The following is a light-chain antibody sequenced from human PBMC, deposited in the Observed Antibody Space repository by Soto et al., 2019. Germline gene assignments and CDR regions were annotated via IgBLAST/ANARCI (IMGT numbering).Light chain of an antibody. CDR1: SSDVGGYNH. V-gene: IGLV2-14*01. CDR2: AVS. CDR3: CSYTSLSTVV. Sequence: QSVLTQPASVSGSPGQSITISCTGTSSDVGGYNHVSWYRHSPGKAPKLILFAVSDRPSGVSHRFSGSKSGNTASLTISGLQAEDEADYYCCSYTSLSTVVFGGGTQLTVL. J-gene: IGLJ2*01.